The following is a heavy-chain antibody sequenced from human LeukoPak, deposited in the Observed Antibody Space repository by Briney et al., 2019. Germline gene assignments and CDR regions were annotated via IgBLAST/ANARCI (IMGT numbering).Heavy chain of an antibody. CDR1: GFTFSSYW. V-gene: IGHV3-74*01. D-gene: IGHD3-10*02. CDR2: INGNGRTT. Sequence: GGSLRLSCVASGFTFSSYWMYWVRQVPGKGLVWVSRINGNGRTTDYADSVKGRFTISRDNAKNTLYLQMNSLRAEDTAVYYCAELGITMIGGVWGKGTTVTISS. J-gene: IGHJ6*04. CDR3: AELGITMIGGV.